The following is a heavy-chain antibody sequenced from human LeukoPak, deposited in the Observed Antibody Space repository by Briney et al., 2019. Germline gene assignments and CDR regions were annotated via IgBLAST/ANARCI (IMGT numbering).Heavy chain of an antibody. V-gene: IGHV4-61*01. CDR3: ATRSAFDI. CDR2: IYYSGST. Sequence: PSETLSLTCTVSGGSISGGSYYWSWIRQPPGKGLEWIGYIYYSGSTKYNLSLKSRVTISVDTSKNQLSLKLSSVTAADTAVYYCATRSAFDIWGQGTMVTVSS. CDR1: GGSISGGSYY. J-gene: IGHJ3*02.